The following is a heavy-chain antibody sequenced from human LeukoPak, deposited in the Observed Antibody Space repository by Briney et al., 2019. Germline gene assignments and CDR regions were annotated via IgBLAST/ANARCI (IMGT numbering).Heavy chain of an antibody. Sequence: QPGRSLRLSCAASGFTFSSYAMHWVRQAPGKGLEWVAVISYDGSNKYYADSVKGRFTISRDNSKSTLYLQMSSLRVGDTAVHYCARWTSFHTFDIWGQGSMVTVSS. CDR1: GFTFSSYA. CDR3: ARWTSFHTFDI. J-gene: IGHJ3*02. D-gene: IGHD1-1*01. CDR2: ISYDGSNK. V-gene: IGHV3-30*14.